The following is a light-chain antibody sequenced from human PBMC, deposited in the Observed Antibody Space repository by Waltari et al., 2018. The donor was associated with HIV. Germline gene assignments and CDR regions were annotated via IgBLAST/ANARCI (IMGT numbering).Light chain of an antibody. V-gene: IGLV1-44*01. Sequence: QSVVTQPPSASGTPGQRVTISCSGSSSTIGSKSVNWYQQLPGTAPKLLIYTNDQRPSGVPDRLSGSKSGTSASRAISGLQSEDEADYYCAAWDGSLNGVVFGGGTKLTVL. CDR1: SSTIGSKS. J-gene: IGLJ2*01. CDR3: AAWDGSLNGVV. CDR2: TND.